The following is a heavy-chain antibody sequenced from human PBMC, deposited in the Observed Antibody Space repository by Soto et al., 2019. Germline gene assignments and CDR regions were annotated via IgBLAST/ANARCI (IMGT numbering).Heavy chain of an antibody. V-gene: IGHV4-31*03. Sequence: PSETLSLTCTVSGGSISSGGYYWSWIRQHPGKGLEWIGYIYYSGSTYYNPSLKSRVTISVDTSKNQFSLKLSSVTAADTAVYYCARQRTDIVLGPSFDPWGQGTLVTVS. CDR1: GGSISSGGYY. D-gene: IGHD2-8*01. CDR2: IYYSGST. CDR3: ARQRTDIVLGPSFDP. J-gene: IGHJ5*02.